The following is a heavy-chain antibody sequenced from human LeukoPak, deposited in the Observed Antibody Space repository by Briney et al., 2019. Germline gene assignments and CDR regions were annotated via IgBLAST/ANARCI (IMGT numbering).Heavy chain of an antibody. Sequence: SETLSLTCTVSGGSISSSSYYWGWIRQPPGKGLEWIGRIYTSGSTNYNPSLKSRVTMSVDTSKNQFSLKLSSVTAADTAVYYCARVRYVDTDYYYYYMDVWGKGTTVTISS. CDR2: IYTSGST. D-gene: IGHD5-18*01. CDR3: ARVRYVDTDYYYYYMDV. J-gene: IGHJ6*03. CDR1: GGSISSSSYY. V-gene: IGHV4-39*07.